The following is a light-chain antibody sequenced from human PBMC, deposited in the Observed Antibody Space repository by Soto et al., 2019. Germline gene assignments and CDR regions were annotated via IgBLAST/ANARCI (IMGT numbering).Light chain of an antibody. CDR1: GRDIGGYNF. CDR2: GVS. V-gene: IGLV2-14*03. CDR3: SSYISSSTPYV. J-gene: IGLJ1*01. Sequence: QSVLTLRASVSGSPGQSITVSCTGTGRDIGGYNFVSWYQHHPGKAPRLMIFGVSDRPSGVSDRFSGSKSGNTASLTISGLQAEDEADYYCSSYISSSTPYVFGTGTKVTVL.